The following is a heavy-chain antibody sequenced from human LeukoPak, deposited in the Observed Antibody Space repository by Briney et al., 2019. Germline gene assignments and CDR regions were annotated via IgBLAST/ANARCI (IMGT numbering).Heavy chain of an antibody. CDR3: ARDTSSGYSYGYDY. Sequence: PAETLSLTCTVSSGSISTSNYYWGWVRQPPGKALEWIGNIFYSGSTYYSPSLKSRVTISLDTSRNQFSLKLSSVTAADTAVYYCARDTSSGYSYGYDYWGQGTLVTVSS. D-gene: IGHD5-18*01. CDR1: SGSISTSNYY. CDR2: IFYSGST. J-gene: IGHJ4*02. V-gene: IGHV4-39*07.